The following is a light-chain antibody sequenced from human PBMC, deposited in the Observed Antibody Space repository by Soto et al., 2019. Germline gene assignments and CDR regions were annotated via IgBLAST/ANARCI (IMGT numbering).Light chain of an antibody. V-gene: IGKV1-5*01. CDR3: QQYNSYSRWT. CDR1: QTVSSW. J-gene: IGKJ1*01. CDR2: DVS. Sequence: DIQMTQSPSTLSASVGDRVTITCRASQTVSSWLAWYQLKPGKAPKLLIYDVSTLERGVPSRFSGSGSETEFSLANSDQQPDDFACYYCQQYNSYSRWTFGQGPKVEIK.